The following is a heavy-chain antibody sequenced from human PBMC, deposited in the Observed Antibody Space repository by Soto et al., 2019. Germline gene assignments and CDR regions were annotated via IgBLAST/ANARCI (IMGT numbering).Heavy chain of an antibody. D-gene: IGHD3-3*01. J-gene: IGHJ4*02. Sequence: PSETLSLTCTVSGGSISSGGYYWSWIRQHPGKGLEWIGYIYYSGSTYYNPSLKSRVTISVDTSKNQFSLKLSSVTAADTAVYYCARHILRFLEGNDYWGQGTLVTVSS. CDR1: GGSISSGGYY. CDR2: IYYSGST. V-gene: IGHV4-31*03. CDR3: ARHILRFLEGNDY.